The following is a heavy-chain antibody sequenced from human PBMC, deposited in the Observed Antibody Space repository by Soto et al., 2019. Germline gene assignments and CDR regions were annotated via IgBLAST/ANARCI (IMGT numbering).Heavy chain of an antibody. CDR1: GFTFSSYS. Sequence: GGSLRLSCAASGFTFSSYSMNWVRQAPGKGLEWVSYISSSSSTIYYADSVKGRFTISRDNAKNSLYLQMNSLRDEDTAVYYCARPSGDCGGDCYADYFDYWGQGTLVTVSS. J-gene: IGHJ4*02. D-gene: IGHD2-21*02. CDR2: ISSSSSTI. CDR3: ARPSGDCGGDCYADYFDY. V-gene: IGHV3-48*02.